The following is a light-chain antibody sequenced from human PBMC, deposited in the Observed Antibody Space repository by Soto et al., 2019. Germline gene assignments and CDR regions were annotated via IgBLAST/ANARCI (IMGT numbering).Light chain of an antibody. Sequence: DIQMTQSPSSLSASVGDRVTITCRASQSISSYLNWYQQKPGKAPKLLIYAASSLHTGVPSRFSGSGSGTEFTLTISLLQPEDFATYYCQQSYSTPSTFGQGTKVEIK. J-gene: IGKJ2*01. CDR3: QQSYSTPST. CDR2: AAS. V-gene: IGKV1-39*01. CDR1: QSISSY.